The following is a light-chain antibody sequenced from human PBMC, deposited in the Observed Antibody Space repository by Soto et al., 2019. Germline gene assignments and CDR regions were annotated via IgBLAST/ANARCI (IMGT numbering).Light chain of an antibody. V-gene: IGKV3-11*01. Sequence: ETVLTQSPATLSLSPGERATLSCRASPSVNNYLAWYQQKAGQAPRLLIYDASNRATGIPARFSGSGSGTDFPLTISSLEPEDFAVYYCQQRSNWPWTFGQGTKVEIK. J-gene: IGKJ1*01. CDR1: PSVNNY. CDR2: DAS. CDR3: QQRSNWPWT.